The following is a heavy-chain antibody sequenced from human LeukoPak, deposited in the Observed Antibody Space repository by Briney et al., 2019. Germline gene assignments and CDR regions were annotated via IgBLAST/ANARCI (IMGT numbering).Heavy chain of an antibody. CDR2: VSRTGNI. Sequence: PSGTLSLTCAVSGDSISSSNWWSWVRQPPGTGLEWIGEVSRTGNIYYNPSLKSRLTMSVDKSTTQFSLELRSVTAADTAVYYCARGPYSYDSSGAFDIWGQGTMVTVSS. CDR1: GDSISSSNW. CDR3: ARGPYSYDSSGAFDI. D-gene: IGHD3-22*01. V-gene: IGHV4-4*02. J-gene: IGHJ3*02.